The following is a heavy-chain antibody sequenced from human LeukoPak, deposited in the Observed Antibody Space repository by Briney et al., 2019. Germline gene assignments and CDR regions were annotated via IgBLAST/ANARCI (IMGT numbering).Heavy chain of an antibody. J-gene: IGHJ5*02. V-gene: IGHV3-48*03. CDR2: ISSSGSTI. CDR1: GFTFSSYE. D-gene: IGHD2-15*01. CDR3: ARGLVWYPYNWFDP. Sequence: GGSLRLSCAASGFTFSSYEMNWVRQAPGKGLEWVSYISSSGSTIYYADSVKGRFTISRDNAKNSLYLQMNSLRAEDTAVYYCARGLVWYPYNWFDPWGQGTLVTVSS.